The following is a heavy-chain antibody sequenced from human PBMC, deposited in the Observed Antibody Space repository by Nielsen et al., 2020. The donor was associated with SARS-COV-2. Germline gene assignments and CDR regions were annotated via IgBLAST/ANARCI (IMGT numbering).Heavy chain of an antibody. CDR2: INHSGST. CDR1: GGSFSGYY. J-gene: IGHJ3*02. V-gene: IGHV4-34*01. D-gene: IGHD6-19*01. Sequence: SETLSLTCAVYGGSFSGYYWSWIRQPPAKGLEWIGEINHSGSTNYNPSLKSRVTISVDTSKNQFSLKLSSVTAADTAVYYCARGPRYSSGWYYCAFDIWGQGTMVTVSS. CDR3: ARGPRYSSGWYYCAFDI.